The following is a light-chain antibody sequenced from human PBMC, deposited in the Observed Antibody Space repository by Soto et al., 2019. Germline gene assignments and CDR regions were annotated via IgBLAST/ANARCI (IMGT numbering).Light chain of an antibody. CDR2: GIS. Sequence: EVVLTQSPGTLSLSPGERATLSCRASQSVSSNYFAWYQQKPGQAPRLLIYGISSRATGITDRFSGSGSGTAFTLTISRLEPEDFAVYYCEQYGSSPRTFGQGTKVEIK. CDR1: QSVSSNY. J-gene: IGKJ1*01. CDR3: EQYGSSPRT. V-gene: IGKV3-20*01.